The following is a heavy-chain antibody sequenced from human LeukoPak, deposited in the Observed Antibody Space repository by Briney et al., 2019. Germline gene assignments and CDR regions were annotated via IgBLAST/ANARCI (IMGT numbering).Heavy chain of an antibody. CDR2: INPSGGST. CDR3: ARDESGTFDP. J-gene: IGHJ5*02. CDR1: GYTFTSYG. V-gene: IGHV1-46*01. Sequence: ASVKVSCKASGYTFTSYGISWVRQAPGQGLEWMGIINPSGGSTSYAQKFQGRVTMTRDTSTSTVYMELSSLRSEDTAVYYCARDESGTFDPWGQGTLVTVSS.